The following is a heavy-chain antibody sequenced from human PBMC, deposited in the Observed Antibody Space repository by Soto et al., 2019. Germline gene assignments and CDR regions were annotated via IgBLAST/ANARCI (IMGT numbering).Heavy chain of an antibody. CDR1: GYTFTNFD. Sequence: QIQLVPSGAEVKKPGASVKVSCKASGYTFTNFDINWVRQAPGQGLEWMGWISTYTANTNYAQKLQGRVSMTTDTSTSTAYMELRSLRSDDTAVYYWARGHRYYAMDVWGQGTTVTVSS. CDR2: ISTYTANT. CDR3: ARGHRYYAMDV. J-gene: IGHJ6*02. V-gene: IGHV1-18*01.